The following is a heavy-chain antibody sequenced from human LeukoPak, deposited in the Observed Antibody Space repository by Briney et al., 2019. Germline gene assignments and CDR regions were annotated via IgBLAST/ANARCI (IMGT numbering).Heavy chain of an antibody. V-gene: IGHV1-24*01. CDR2: FDPEDGET. CDR1: GYTLTELS. J-gene: IGHJ5*02. Sequence: GASVKVSCKVSGYTLTELSMHWVRQAPGKGLEWMGGFDPEDGETIYAQKFQGRVTMTEDTSTDTAYMELSSLRSEDTAVYYCARGGQYQLLSSNWFDPWGQGTLVTVSS. D-gene: IGHD2-2*01. CDR3: ARGGQYQLLSSNWFDP.